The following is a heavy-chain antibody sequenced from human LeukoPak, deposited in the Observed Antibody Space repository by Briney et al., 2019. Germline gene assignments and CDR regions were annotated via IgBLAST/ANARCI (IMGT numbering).Heavy chain of an antibody. J-gene: IGHJ3*02. V-gene: IGHV4-59*01. CDR2: IYYSGST. CDR3: AGEYSSSSGVDI. CDR1: GGSISSYY. Sequence: SETLSLTCTVSGGSISSYYWSGLRQPPGKGLEGIGYIYYSGSTNYNPSLKSRVTISVDTSKNQFSLKLSSVTAADTAVYYCAGEYSSSSGVDIWGQGTMVTVSS. D-gene: IGHD6-6*01.